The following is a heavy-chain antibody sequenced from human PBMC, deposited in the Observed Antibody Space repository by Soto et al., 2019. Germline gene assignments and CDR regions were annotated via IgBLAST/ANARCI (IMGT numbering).Heavy chain of an antibody. J-gene: IGHJ4*02. CDR2: INPITGGT. V-gene: IGHV1-2*02. CDR1: GYTFTAYY. D-gene: IGHD3-22*01. CDR3: ARNYYDSSDRDYLDY. Sequence: ASVKVSCKASGYTFTAYYIHWVRQAPGQGLEWMGWINPITGGTSYAPNFQGRVTMTRDTSISTAYMELSSLRSDDTALYYCARNYYDSSDRDYLDYWGQGTLVTVSS.